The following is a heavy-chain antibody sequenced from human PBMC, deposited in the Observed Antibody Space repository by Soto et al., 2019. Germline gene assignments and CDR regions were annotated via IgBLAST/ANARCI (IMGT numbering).Heavy chain of an antibody. CDR1: GGSISSGGYY. CDR3: AREDYYDRSGYYYFDY. V-gene: IGHV4-31*03. CDR2: IYYSGST. D-gene: IGHD3-22*01. Sequence: SETLSHTCTVSGGSISSGGYYWSWIRQHTGKGREWIGYIYYSGSTYYNPSLKSRVTISVDTSKNQFSLKLWSVTAADTAVYYCAREDYYDRSGYYYFDYWGQGALVTVSS. J-gene: IGHJ4*02.